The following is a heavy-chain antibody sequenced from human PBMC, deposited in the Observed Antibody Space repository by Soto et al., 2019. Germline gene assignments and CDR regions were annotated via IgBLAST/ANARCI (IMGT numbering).Heavy chain of an antibody. CDR1: VFSVSSNY. CDR2: VYNGGAT. CDR3: VRGRYGSEIH. V-gene: IGHV3-53*04. J-gene: IGHJ4*02. D-gene: IGHD3-10*01. Sequence: PGGSLRLSCAASVFSVSSNYMTWVRQAPGKGLEWVSLVYNGGATHYAASVKGRFTISTHSSQSTLFLQMNSLRTEDTATYYCVRGRYGSEIHWGQGTKVTVSS.